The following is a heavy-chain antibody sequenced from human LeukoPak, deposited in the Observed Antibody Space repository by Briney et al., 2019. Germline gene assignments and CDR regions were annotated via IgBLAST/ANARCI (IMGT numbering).Heavy chain of an antibody. Sequence: KPSETLSLTCAVYGGSFSGYYWSWIRQPPGKGLEWIGEINHSGSTNYNPSLKSRVTISVDTSKNQFSLKLSSVTAADTAVYYCARGPHQYCSGGSCYQFDYWGQGTLVTVSS. CDR3: ARGPHQYCSGGSCYQFDY. V-gene: IGHV4-34*01. CDR2: INHSGST. D-gene: IGHD2-15*01. CDR1: GGSFSGYY. J-gene: IGHJ4*02.